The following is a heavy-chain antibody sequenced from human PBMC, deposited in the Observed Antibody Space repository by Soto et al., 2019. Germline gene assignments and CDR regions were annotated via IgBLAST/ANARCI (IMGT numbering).Heavy chain of an antibody. J-gene: IGHJ5*02. V-gene: IGHV1-69*01. CDR3: ARENFIAAAGIGFDP. Sequence: QVQLVQSWAEVKKPGSSVKVSCNASGGTFSSYAISWVRQSPGQGLEWMGGIIPIFGTANYAQKFQGRVTITADESTSTAYMELSSLRSEDTAVYYCARENFIAAAGIGFDPWGQGTLVTVSS. CDR2: IIPIFGTA. D-gene: IGHD6-13*01. CDR1: GGTFSSYA.